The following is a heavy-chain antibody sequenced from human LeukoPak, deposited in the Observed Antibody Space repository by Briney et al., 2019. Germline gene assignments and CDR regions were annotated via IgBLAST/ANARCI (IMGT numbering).Heavy chain of an antibody. CDR2: INPNSGGT. V-gene: IGHV1-2*02. Sequence: ASVKVSCKASGYTFTGYYIHWVRQAPGQGLEWMGWINPNSGGTKYAQKFQGRVTMIRDTSITTAYMELSRLRSDDTAVYYCARVGYCSHGSCLRLDWYFDLWGRGTLVTVSS. CDR3: ARVGYCSHGSCLRLDWYFDL. J-gene: IGHJ2*01. CDR1: GYTFTGYY. D-gene: IGHD2-15*01.